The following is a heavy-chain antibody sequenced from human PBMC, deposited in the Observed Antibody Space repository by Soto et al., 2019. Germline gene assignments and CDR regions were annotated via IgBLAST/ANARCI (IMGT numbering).Heavy chain of an antibody. V-gene: IGHV3-7*05. J-gene: IGHJ3*02. Sequence: GGSLRLSCAASGFTFSSYWMSWVRQAPGKGLEWVANIKQDGSEKYYVDSVKGRFTISRDNAKNSLYLQMNSLRAEDTAVYYCARDGNYYDFWSGYYTGAFDIWGQGTMVTVSS. D-gene: IGHD3-3*01. CDR2: IKQDGSEK. CDR3: ARDGNYYDFWSGYYTGAFDI. CDR1: GFTFSSYW.